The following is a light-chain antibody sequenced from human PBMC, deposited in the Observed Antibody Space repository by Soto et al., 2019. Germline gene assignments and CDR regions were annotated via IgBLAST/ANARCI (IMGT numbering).Light chain of an antibody. Sequence: DIVLTQSLGTLSLSPGERATVSCRASQRSSHNYLAGYQHKPGQAPRLLIYGASNRATGIPDRFSGSGSGTDFTLTISRLEPEDFAVYYCQQYGSSGTFGQGTKVDIK. CDR3: QQYGSSGT. J-gene: IGKJ1*01. CDR1: QRSSHNY. V-gene: IGKV3-20*01. CDR2: GAS.